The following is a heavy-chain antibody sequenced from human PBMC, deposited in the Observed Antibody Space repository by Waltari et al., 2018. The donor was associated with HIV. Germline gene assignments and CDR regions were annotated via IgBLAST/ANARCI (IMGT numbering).Heavy chain of an antibody. CDR2: IYTSGST. Sequence: QVQLQESGPGLVKPSQTLSLTCTVSCCSISSGSYDWSWIRQPAGKGLEWIGRIYTSGSTNYNTPLKSRVTISVDTSKTQFSLQLSSVTAADTAVYYCAREGSAAAEFDYWGQGTLVTVSS. CDR3: AREGSAAAEFDY. V-gene: IGHV4-61*02. D-gene: IGHD2-15*01. CDR1: CCSISSGSYD. J-gene: IGHJ4*02.